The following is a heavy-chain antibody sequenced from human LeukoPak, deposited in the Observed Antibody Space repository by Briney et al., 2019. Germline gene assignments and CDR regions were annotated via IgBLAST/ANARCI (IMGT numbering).Heavy chain of an antibody. CDR1: GYTFTSYG. CDR2: ISAYNGNT. J-gene: IGHJ3*02. D-gene: IGHD3-22*01. CDR3: ARDSYDSNPRAFDI. Sequence: VASVKVSCKASGYTFTSYGISWVRQAPGQGLEWMGWISAYNGNTNYAQKLQGRVTMTTDTSTSTAYMELRSLRSDDTAVYYCARDSYDSNPRAFDIWGQGTMVTVSS. V-gene: IGHV1-18*01.